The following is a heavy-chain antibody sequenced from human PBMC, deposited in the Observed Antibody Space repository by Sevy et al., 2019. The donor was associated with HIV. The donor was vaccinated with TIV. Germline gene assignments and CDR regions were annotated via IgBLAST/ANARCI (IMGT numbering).Heavy chain of an antibody. V-gene: IGHV1-18*01. J-gene: IGHJ4*02. Sequence: ASVKVSCKASGYTFTSYGITWVRQAPGQGLEWMGWISAYNGNTNYAQKLQGRVTMTTDTSTSTAYMELRSLRSDDTAVYYCARGGYFDWSLAGYFDYWGQGTLVTVSS. CDR2: ISAYNGNT. CDR3: ARGGYFDWSLAGYFDY. D-gene: IGHD3-9*01. CDR1: GYTFTSYG.